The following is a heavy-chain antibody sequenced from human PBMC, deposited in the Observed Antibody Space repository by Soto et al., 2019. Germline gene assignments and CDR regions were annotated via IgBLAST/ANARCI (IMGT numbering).Heavy chain of an antibody. CDR3: ASRDYNDAFDI. Sequence: QVQLQESGPGLVKPSETLSLTCTVSGVSISTYYWTWIRQPPGKGLEWIGQVFYSGNTNYNPSLKSRVTISVDASRNQFSLRLSSVTAADTAMYYCASRDYNDAFDIWGQGTLVTVS. CDR1: GVSISTYY. CDR2: VFYSGNT. V-gene: IGHV4-59*01. D-gene: IGHD4-4*01. J-gene: IGHJ3*02.